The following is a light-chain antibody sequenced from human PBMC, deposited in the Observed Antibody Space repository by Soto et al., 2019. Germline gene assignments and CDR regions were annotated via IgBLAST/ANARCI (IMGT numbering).Light chain of an antibody. CDR3: GTWDICLSAGGV. CDR1: SSNIGNNY. J-gene: IGLJ1*01. Sequence: QSVLTQPPSVSAAPGQKVTISCSGSSSNIGNNYVSWYQQLPGSAPKLLIYENNKRPSGIPDRFSGSKSGTSATLGITGLQTGDEADYYCGTWDICLSAGGVVGTVTKLTVL. CDR2: ENN. V-gene: IGLV1-51*02.